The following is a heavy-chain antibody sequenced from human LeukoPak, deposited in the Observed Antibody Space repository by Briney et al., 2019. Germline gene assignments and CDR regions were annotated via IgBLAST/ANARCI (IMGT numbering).Heavy chain of an antibody. Sequence: GGSLRLSCAASGFTFSTFSMHFVRQVPGKGLEWVAVTSYDLTQKRYADSVKGRFTISRDNAKNSLYLQMNSLRAEDTAVYYCARGGRNWNYPGGYYYYYMDVWGKGTTVTVSS. J-gene: IGHJ6*03. CDR2: TSYDLTQK. CDR3: ARGGRNWNYPGGYYYYYMDV. D-gene: IGHD1-7*01. CDR1: GFTFSTFS. V-gene: IGHV3-30*04.